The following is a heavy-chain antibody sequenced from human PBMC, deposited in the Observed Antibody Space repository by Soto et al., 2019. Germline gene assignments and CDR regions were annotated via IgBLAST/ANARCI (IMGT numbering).Heavy chain of an antibody. CDR2: ISYIGNT. J-gene: IGHJ4*02. V-gene: IGHV4-39*01. CDR3: GRKGSGVEY. CDR1: AGSLRTSCNY. Sequence: SEALCVTRAGSAGSLRTSCNYGGWIRQPPGKGLEWIGSISYIGNTYYNPSLKSRVTISVDTSKNQFSLRLSSVTAADTAVYSPGRKGSGVEYCGQGPLV. D-gene: IGHD2-15*01.